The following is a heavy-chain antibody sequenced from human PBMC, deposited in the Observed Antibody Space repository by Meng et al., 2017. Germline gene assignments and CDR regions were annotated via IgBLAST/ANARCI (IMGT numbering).Heavy chain of an antibody. CDR2: MNPNSGNT. CDR3: ARRGHVDTAMVYSGPLYFDY. J-gene: IGHJ4*02. CDR1: GYTFTSYD. V-gene: IGHV1-8*03. D-gene: IGHD5-18*01. Sequence: ASVKVSCKASGYTFTSYDINWLRQATGQGLEWMGWMNPNSGNTGYAQKFQGRVTITRNTSISTDYMELSSLRAEDTAVYYCARRGHVDTAMVYSGPLYFDYWGQGTLVTVSS.